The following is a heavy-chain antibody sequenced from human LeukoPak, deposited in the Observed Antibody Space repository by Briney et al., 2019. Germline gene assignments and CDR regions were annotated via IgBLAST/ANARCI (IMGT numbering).Heavy chain of an antibody. CDR2: ISWHWGSI. V-gene: IGHV3-9*01. CDR1: GFTFDVYA. CDR3: GKSGGSGSYLKTAFDI. J-gene: IGHJ3*02. D-gene: IGHD3-10*01. Sequence: GGSLRLSCAASGFTFDVYAMHWVPQAPAKGLEWVSGISWHWGSIGYADSLGGRFTISRDNPKHSLYLHMNRLSDEDTGVYYCGKSGGSGSYLKTAFDIWGQGTMVTVSS.